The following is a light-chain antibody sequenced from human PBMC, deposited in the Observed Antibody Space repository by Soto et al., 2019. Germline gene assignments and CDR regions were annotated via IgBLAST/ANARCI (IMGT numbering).Light chain of an antibody. J-gene: IGKJ1*01. CDR1: QSVSNNY. CDR2: GAS. Sequence: EIVLTQSPGALSLTHGERATLSFRASQSVSNNYLAWYQQKPGQAPRLLIYGASNRATGLPDRFSGSGSGTDFTLTISSLQAEDFAVYYCQQYNNWPRTFGQGTKVDIK. V-gene: IGKV3-20*01. CDR3: QQYNNWPRT.